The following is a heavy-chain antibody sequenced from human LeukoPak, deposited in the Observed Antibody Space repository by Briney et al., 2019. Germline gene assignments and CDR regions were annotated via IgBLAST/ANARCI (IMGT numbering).Heavy chain of an antibody. CDR3: ARVGGSNHYYYGMDV. CDR1: GGSFSGYY. J-gene: IGHJ6*02. V-gene: IGHV4-34*01. D-gene: IGHD1-26*01. CDR2: INHSGST. Sequence: KPSETLSLTCAVYGGSFSGYYWSWIRQPPGKGLEWIGEINHSGSTNYNPSLKSRVTISVDTSKNQFSLKLSSVTSADTAVYYCARVGGSNHYYYGMDVWGQGTTVTVSS.